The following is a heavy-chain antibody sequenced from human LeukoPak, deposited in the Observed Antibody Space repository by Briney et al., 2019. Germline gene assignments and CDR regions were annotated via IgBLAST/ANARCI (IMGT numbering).Heavy chain of an antibody. V-gene: IGHV4-59*01. CDR3: ATYLYYFDY. Sequence: SETLSLTCAVSVGSISSYYWSWIRQPPGKGLEWIGYIYYSGSTNYNPSLKSRVTISVDTSKNQFSLKLSSVTAADTAVYYCATYLYYFDYWGQGTLVTVSS. CDR1: VGSISSYY. J-gene: IGHJ4*02. CDR2: IYYSGST.